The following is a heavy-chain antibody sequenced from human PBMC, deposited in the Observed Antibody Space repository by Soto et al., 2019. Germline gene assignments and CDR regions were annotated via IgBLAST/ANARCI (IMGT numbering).Heavy chain of an antibody. CDR2: INTGNGNT. J-gene: IGHJ5*02. D-gene: IGHD5-18*01. CDR3: AIAPGYTYNTNWFDP. V-gene: IGHV1-3*04. CDR1: GYTVTTYA. Sequence: ASVKVSCKASGYTVTTYAIHWVRQAPGQRLEWMGWINTGNGNTKYSQKFQGRVTITRDTSANTVYMELSSLRSEDTVVYYCAIAPGYTYNTNWFDPWGQGTLVTVSS.